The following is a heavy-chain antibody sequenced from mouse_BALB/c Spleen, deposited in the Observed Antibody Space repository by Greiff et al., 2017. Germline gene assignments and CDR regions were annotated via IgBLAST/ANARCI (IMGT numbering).Heavy chain of an antibody. Sequence: QVQLQQSGAELVRPGTSVKISCKASGYTFTNYWLGWVKQRPGHGLEWIGDIYPGGGYTNYNEKFKGKATLTADTSSSTAYMQLSSLTSEDSAVYFCAREGAVVASYDDPFDYWGQGTTLTVSS. CDR2: IYPGGGYT. J-gene: IGHJ2*01. CDR1: GYTFTNYW. V-gene: IGHV1-63*02. D-gene: IGHD1-1*01. CDR3: AREGAVVASYDDPFDY.